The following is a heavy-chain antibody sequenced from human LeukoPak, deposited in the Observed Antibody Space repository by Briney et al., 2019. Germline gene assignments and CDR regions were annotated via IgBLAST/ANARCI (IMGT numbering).Heavy chain of an antibody. CDR1: GYTFTSYY. D-gene: IGHD3-9*01. J-gene: IGHJ4*02. Sequence: ASVKVSCKASGYTFTSYYMHWVRQAPGQGLEWMGIINPSGGSTSYAQKFQGRVTMTRDTSTSTVYMELSSLRSEDTAVYYCARDHDDILTGSAFDYWGQGTLVTVSS. CDR2: INPSGGST. V-gene: IGHV1-46*01. CDR3: ARDHDDILTGSAFDY.